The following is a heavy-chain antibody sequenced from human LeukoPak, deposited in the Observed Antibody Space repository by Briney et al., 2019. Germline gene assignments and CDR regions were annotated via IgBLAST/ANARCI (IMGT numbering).Heavy chain of an antibody. J-gene: IGHJ6*02. CDR3: ASLAELGYDYGMDV. CDR2: ISSSGSTI. CDR1: GFSFGTYS. D-gene: IGHD2/OR15-2a*01. V-gene: IGHV3-48*01. Sequence: GGSLRLSCAGSGFSFGTYSMNWVSQAPGKGLEWVSYISSSGSTIYYADSVKGRFTISRDNSKNTLYVQMNSLRAEDTAVYYCASLAELGYDYGMDVWGQGTTVTVSS.